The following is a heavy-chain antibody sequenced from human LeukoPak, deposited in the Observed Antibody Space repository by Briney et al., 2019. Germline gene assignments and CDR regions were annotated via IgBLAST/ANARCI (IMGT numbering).Heavy chain of an antibody. J-gene: IGHJ4*02. D-gene: IGHD2-21*02. CDR2: IWFDGSNR. Sequence: GGSLRLSCAASGFTFSSFGIHWVRQAPGKGLEWVAVIWFDGSNRYYADSVKGRFTISRDNSKNMVYLQMNSLRAEDTAVYYCATKSYCGGDCYSGLDHWGQGTLVTVSS. CDR1: GFTFSSFG. V-gene: IGHV3-33*01. CDR3: ATKSYCGGDCYSGLDH.